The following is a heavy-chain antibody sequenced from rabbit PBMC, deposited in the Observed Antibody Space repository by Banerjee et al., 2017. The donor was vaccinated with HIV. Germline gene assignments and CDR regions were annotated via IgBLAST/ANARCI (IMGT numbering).Heavy chain of an antibody. V-gene: IGHV1S45*01. D-gene: IGHD4-1*01. CDR2: INSNTGNT. CDR3: ARDLAGVIGRNYSL. J-gene: IGHJ4*01. Sequence: QEQQVWSGGELVKPRRSLTFTCTASGFDFSSYGIGWVRQAPGKGLEWIACINSNTGNTVYASWAKGPFTITKTSSTTVNLKMTSLTSADTASYFFARDLAGVIGRNYSLWGPGTLVTVS. CDR1: GFDFSSYG.